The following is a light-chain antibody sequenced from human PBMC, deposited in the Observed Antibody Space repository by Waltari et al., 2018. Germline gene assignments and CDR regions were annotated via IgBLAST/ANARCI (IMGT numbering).Light chain of an antibody. CDR1: QSVGSSY. J-gene: IGKJ2*01. CDR2: GTS. Sequence: DSVLAQSPGTLSLSPGERATLSCRASQSVGSSYLAWYQQRPGQPPRVLVYGTSSRATGIPDRFSGSRSGSDFTLTIDRLEPEDVAVYFCQVYGGSPLYTFGQGTRLEIK. V-gene: IGKV3-20*01. CDR3: QVYGGSPLYT.